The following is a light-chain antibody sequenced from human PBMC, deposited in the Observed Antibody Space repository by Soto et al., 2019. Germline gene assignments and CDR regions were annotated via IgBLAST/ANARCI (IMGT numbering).Light chain of an antibody. J-gene: IGLJ3*02. CDR3: SSYTSSSTWV. Sequence: QSALTQPASVSGSPGQSITISCTGTSSDVGGYNYVSWYQHHPGKAPKVMIYEVNNRPSGVSNRFSGSKSGNTASLTISGLQAEDEADYYCSSYTSSSTWVFGGGTKLTVL. CDR2: EVN. V-gene: IGLV2-14*01. CDR1: SSDVGGYNY.